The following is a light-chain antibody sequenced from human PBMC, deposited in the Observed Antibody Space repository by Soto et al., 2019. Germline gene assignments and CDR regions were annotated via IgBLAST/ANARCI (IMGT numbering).Light chain of an antibody. CDR1: QSISNW. CDR2: KAS. V-gene: IGKV1-5*03. CDR3: QHYNSYPYT. J-gene: IGKJ2*01. Sequence: DIQMTQSPSTLSASVGDRVTITCLASQSISNWLAWYQQKPGKAPNLLIYKASSLESGVPSRFSGSGSGTEFTLTISSLQPADFATYYCQHYNSYPYTFGQGTKLEIK.